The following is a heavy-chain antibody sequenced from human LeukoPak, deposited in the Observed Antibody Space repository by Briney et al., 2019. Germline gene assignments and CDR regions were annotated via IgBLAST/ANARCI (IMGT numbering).Heavy chain of an antibody. D-gene: IGHD2-2*01. V-gene: IGHV3-7*01. J-gene: IGHJ6*03. CDR2: IKQDGSEK. CDR3: ARDRGSASWPYYYYYYMDV. Sequence: GGSLRLSCAASGFTFSSYWMSWVRQAPGKGLEWVANIKQDGSEKYYVDSVKGRSTISRDNAKNALYLQMNSLRAEDAAVYYCARDRGSASWPYYYYYYMDVWGKGTTVTVSS. CDR1: GFTFSSYW.